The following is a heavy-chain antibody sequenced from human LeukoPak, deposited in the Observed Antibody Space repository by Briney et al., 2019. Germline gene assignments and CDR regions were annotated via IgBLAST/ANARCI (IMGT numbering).Heavy chain of an antibody. CDR1: GFTFDDYA. V-gene: IGHV3-66*01. CDR3: ARDGSGSYYKYYYYMDV. J-gene: IGHJ6*03. D-gene: IGHD3-10*01. CDR2: IYSGGST. Sequence: PGRSLRLSCAASGFTFDDYAMHWVRQAPGKGLEWVSVIYSGGSTYYADSVKGRFTISRDNSKNTLYLQMNSLRAEDTAVYYCARDGSGSYYKYYYYMDVWGKGTTVTISS.